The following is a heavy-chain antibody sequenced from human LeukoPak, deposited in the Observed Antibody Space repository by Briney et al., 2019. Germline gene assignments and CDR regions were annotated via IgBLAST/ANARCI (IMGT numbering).Heavy chain of an antibody. Sequence: GGSLRLSCAASGFTFSSYEMNWGPQAPGKGLGWVSYISSSGSTIYYADSLKGRFTISRDNAKNSLYLQMNSLRAEDTAVYYCARTVAGNFDYWGQGTLVTVSS. CDR2: ISSSGSTI. D-gene: IGHD6-19*01. CDR3: ARTVAGNFDY. CDR1: GFTFSSYE. J-gene: IGHJ4*02. V-gene: IGHV3-48*03.